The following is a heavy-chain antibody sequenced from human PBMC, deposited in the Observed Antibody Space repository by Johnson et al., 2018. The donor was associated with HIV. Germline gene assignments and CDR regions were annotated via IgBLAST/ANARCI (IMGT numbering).Heavy chain of an antibody. CDR3: AKDDQNYYGSGSYYDAFDI. CDR1: GFTFRSYG. Sequence: QVQLVESGGGVVQPGRSLRLSCAASGFTFRSYGMHWVRQAPGKGLEWVAVISYDGTNKYYADSVKGRFTISRDNAKNSLYLQMNSLRAEDTAVYYCAKDDQNYYGSGSYYDAFDIWGQGTMVTVSS. D-gene: IGHD3-10*01. J-gene: IGHJ3*02. V-gene: IGHV3-30*18. CDR2: ISYDGTNK.